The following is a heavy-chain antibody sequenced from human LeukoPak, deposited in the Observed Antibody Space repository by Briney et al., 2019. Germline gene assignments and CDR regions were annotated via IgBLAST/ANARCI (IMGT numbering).Heavy chain of an antibody. V-gene: IGHV3-23*01. D-gene: IGHD2-21*02. CDR3: AKDGDLYYYYCMDV. J-gene: IGHJ6*03. CDR2: ISGSGGST. CDR1: GLTFSTYA. Sequence: GGSLRLSCAASGLTFSTYAMSWVRQAPGKGLEWVSAISGSGGSTYYADSVKGRFTISRDNSKNTLYLQMNSLRAEDTAVYYCAKDGDLYYYYCMDVWGKGTTVTISS.